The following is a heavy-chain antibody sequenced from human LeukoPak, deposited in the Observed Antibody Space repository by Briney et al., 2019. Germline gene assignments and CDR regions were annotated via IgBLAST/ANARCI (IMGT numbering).Heavy chain of an antibody. CDR2: IRSDGSST. D-gene: IGHD6-19*01. J-gene: IGHJ4*02. V-gene: IGHV3-64*01. Sequence: GGSLRLSCVASGFSFSAYIMHWVRQAPGKGLEYVSAIRSDGSSTFYPNSVKGRFTISRDNSRSTLYLQMGSLRAEDTAVYYCTRRYGGHSGWAGYHDSWGQGTLVTVSS. CDR1: GFSFSAYI. CDR3: TRRYGGHSGWAGYHDS.